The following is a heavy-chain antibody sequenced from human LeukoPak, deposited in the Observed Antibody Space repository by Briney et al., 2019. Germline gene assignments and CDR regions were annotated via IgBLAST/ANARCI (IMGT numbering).Heavy chain of an antibody. CDR2: IYYSGST. V-gene: IGHV4-61*01. Sequence: SETLSLTCTVSGYSISSGYYWGWIRQPPGKGLEWIGYIYYSGSTNYNPSLKSRVTISVDTSKNQFSLKLSSVTAADTAVYYCARETYYYDSSGYYRLGYMDVWGKGTTVTISS. CDR3: ARETYYYDSSGYYRLGYMDV. J-gene: IGHJ6*03. CDR1: GYSISSGYY. D-gene: IGHD3-22*01.